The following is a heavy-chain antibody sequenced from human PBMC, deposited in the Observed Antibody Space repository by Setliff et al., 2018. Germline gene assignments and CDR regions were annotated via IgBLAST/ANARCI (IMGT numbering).Heavy chain of an antibody. CDR1: GGTFRNYG. V-gene: IGHV1-69*05. CDR2: TIPVFGTT. Sequence: SVKVSCKASGGTFRNYGISWVRQAPGQGLEWMGGTIPVFGTTDYSQKFQGRVTIITDESTSTAFMQSSSLRSEDTAVYYCVREGVDTRSSTDYRYYMDVWGKGTTVTVPS. J-gene: IGHJ6*03. CDR3: VREGVDTRSSTDYRYYMDV. D-gene: IGHD5-18*01.